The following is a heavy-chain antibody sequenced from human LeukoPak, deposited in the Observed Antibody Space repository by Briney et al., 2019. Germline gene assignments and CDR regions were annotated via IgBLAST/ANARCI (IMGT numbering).Heavy chain of an antibody. CDR2: ISSSSSYI. CDR1: GFTFSSYS. CDR3: ARSAAAMVRGPYRGSFDY. D-gene: IGHD3-10*01. Sequence: GGSLRLSCAASGFTFSSYSMNWVRQAPGQGLEWVSSISSSSSYIYYADSVKGRFTISRDNAKNSLYLQMNSLRAEDTAVYYCARSAAAMVRGPYRGSFDYWGQGTLVTVSS. J-gene: IGHJ4*02. V-gene: IGHV3-21*01.